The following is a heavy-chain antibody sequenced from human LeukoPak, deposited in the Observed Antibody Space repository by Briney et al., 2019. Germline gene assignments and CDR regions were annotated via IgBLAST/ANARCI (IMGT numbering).Heavy chain of an antibody. Sequence: GSLRLSCAASGFTVSSNYMSWVRQAPGKGLERVSIIFSGGTTYYADSVKGRFTISRDESRNTVYLQMNSLRAEDTAVYYCARDFFDFWPGAMDVWGKGTTVTVSS. CDR2: IFSGGTT. V-gene: IGHV3-53*01. D-gene: IGHD3/OR15-3a*01. CDR3: ARDFFDFWPGAMDV. J-gene: IGHJ6*04. CDR1: GFTVSSNY.